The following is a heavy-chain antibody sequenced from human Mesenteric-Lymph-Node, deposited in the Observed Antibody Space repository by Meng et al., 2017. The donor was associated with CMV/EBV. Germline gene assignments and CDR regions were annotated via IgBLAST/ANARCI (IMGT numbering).Heavy chain of an antibody. CDR1: GFTFDDYA. J-gene: IGHJ4*02. Sequence: GESLKISCAASGFTFDDYAMHWVRQAPGKGLEWVSLISWDGGSTYYADSVKGRFTISRDNSKNSLYLQMNSLRAEDTALYYCAKDIREGFVVLPAAIPGDYWGQGTLVTVSS. CDR2: ISWDGGST. D-gene: IGHD2-2*02. CDR3: AKDIREGFVVLPAAIPGDY. V-gene: IGHV3-43D*03.